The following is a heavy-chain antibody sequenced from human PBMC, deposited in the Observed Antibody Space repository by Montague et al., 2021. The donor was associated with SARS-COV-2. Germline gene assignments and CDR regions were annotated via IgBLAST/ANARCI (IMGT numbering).Heavy chain of an antibody. D-gene: IGHD3-3*01. Sequence: SETLSLTCTVSGGSISSSSYFWGWIRQPPGKGLEWIGSIYYSGSTYYNPSLKSRVTISVDTSKNQFSLKLNSVTAADTAVFYCARKTSRGLTIFGVVTASYCFDYWGQGTLVTVSS. CDR2: IYYSGST. J-gene: IGHJ4*02. CDR1: GGSISSSSYF. V-gene: IGHV4-39*01. CDR3: ARKTSRGLTIFGVVTASYCFDY.